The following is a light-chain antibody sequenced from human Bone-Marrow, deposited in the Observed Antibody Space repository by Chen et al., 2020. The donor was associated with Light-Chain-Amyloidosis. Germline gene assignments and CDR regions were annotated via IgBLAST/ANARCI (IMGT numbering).Light chain of an antibody. J-gene: IGLJ2*01. CDR3: KSADSSSTDEVI. CDR2: RGT. CDR1: DLPTKY. V-gene: IGLV3-25*03. Sequence: SYELTQPPSVSVSPGQTARITCSGDDLPTKYAYWYQQKPGQAPVLVIHRGTERPSGIAERFSGSSSGTTATLTISGVQAEDEADYHCKSADSSSTDEVIFGGGTKLTVL.